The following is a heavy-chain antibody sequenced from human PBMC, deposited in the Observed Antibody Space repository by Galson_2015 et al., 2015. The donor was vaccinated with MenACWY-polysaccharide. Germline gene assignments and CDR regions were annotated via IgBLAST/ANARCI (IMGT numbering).Heavy chain of an antibody. Sequence: SLRLSCAASGFTFSSYAMRWVRQAPGKGLEWVSIVSASGSSTYYADSVKGRFTISRDNSKNTLYVQMGSLRDEDTAVYYCAKVAGDGPMSFFDYWGQGTLVTVSS. D-gene: IGHD5-24*01. CDR2: VSASGSST. CDR1: GFTFSSYA. CDR3: AKVAGDGPMSFFDY. J-gene: IGHJ4*02. V-gene: IGHV3-23*01.